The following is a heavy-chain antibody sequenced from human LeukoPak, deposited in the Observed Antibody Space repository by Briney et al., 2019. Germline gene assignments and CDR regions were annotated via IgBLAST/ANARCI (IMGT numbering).Heavy chain of an antibody. CDR1: EYTFTSYD. D-gene: IGHD6-6*01. V-gene: IGHV1-8*01. Sequence: ASVKVSCKASEYTFTSYDINWVRQATGQGLEWMGWMKPNNGNTGYAQKFQGGVTMTRVTSISTAYMELNNLTSEDTAVYYCARGSWGEIAGRKSFEFWGQGSLVTVSS. CDR2: MKPNNGNT. CDR3: ARGSWGEIAGRKSFEF. J-gene: IGHJ4*02.